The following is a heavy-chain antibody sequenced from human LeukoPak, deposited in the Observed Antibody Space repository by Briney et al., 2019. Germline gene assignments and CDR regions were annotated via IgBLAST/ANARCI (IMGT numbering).Heavy chain of an antibody. J-gene: IGHJ6*02. CDR2: NSANNGDT. CDR1: GYTFTSYG. CDR3: ARELLEWLTLWYYGMDV. D-gene: IGHD3-3*01. Sequence: GASVKVSCKASGYTFTSYGIAWVRQAPGQGLQWMGWNSANNGDTSYSQKLQGRVTMTTDTSTNTAYMELRSLTSDDTAVYYCARELLEWLTLWYYGMDVWGQGTTVTVSS. V-gene: IGHV1-18*01.